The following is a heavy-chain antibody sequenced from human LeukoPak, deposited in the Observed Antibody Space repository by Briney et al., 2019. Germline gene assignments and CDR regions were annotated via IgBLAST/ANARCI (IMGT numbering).Heavy chain of an antibody. CDR1: GGSISSYY. Sequence: SETLSLTCTVSGGSISSYYWSWIRQPPGKGLEWIGCIYYSGSTNYNPSLKSRVTISVDTSKNQFSLKLSSVTAADTAVYYCARQTRAYSNDYWGQGTLVTVSS. V-gene: IGHV4-59*01. CDR2: IYYSGST. D-gene: IGHD6-13*01. J-gene: IGHJ4*02. CDR3: ARQTRAYSNDY.